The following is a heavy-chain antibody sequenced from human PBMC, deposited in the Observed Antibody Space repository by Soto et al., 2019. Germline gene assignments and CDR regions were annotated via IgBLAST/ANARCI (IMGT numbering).Heavy chain of an antibody. J-gene: IGHJ5*02. D-gene: IGHD6-13*01. CDR3: ARGQQYSSSWYGFDP. Sequence: SETLSLTCTVSGGSISSYYWSWIRQPPGKGLEWIGYIYYSGSTNYNPSLKSRVTISVDTSKNQFSLKLSSVTAADTAVYYCARGQQYSSSWYGFDPWGQGTLVTVSS. V-gene: IGHV4-59*08. CDR1: GGSISSYY. CDR2: IYYSGST.